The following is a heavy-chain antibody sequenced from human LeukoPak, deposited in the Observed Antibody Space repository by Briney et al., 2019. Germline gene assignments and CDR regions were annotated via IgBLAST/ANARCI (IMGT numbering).Heavy chain of an antibody. Sequence: ASVKVSCKASGYTFTSYGISWVRQAPGQGLEWMGWISAYSGNTNYAQKLQGRVTMTTDTSTSTAYMELRSLRSDDTAVYYCARGGGTPYSGSYRAFDIWGQGTMVTVSS. V-gene: IGHV1-18*01. D-gene: IGHD1-26*01. J-gene: IGHJ3*02. CDR1: GYTFTSYG. CDR3: ARGGGTPYSGSYRAFDI. CDR2: ISAYSGNT.